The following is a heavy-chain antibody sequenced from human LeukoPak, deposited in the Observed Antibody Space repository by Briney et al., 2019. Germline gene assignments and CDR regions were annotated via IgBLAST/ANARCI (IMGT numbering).Heavy chain of an antibody. Sequence: SETLSLTCAVSGYSISSGYYWGWIRQPPGKGLEWIGSIYHSGSTYYSPSLKSRVTISVDTSKNQFSLKLSSVTAADTAVYYCARDPKVGATTGYWGQGTLVTVSS. CDR3: ARDPKVGATTGY. J-gene: IGHJ4*02. CDR1: GYSISSGYY. D-gene: IGHD1-26*01. V-gene: IGHV4-38-2*02. CDR2: IYHSGST.